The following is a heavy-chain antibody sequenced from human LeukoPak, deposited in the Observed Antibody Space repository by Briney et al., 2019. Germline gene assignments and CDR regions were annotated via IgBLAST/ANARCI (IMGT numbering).Heavy chain of an antibody. Sequence: SQTLSLTCTVSGGSISSGSYYWSWIRQPAGKGLEWIGRIYTSGSTNYNPSLKSRVTISVDTSKNQFSLKLSSVTAADTAVYYCARDDYSNYQYNWFDPWGQGTLVTVSS. D-gene: IGHD4-11*01. CDR2: IYTSGST. CDR3: ARDDYSNYQYNWFDP. CDR1: GGSISSGSYY. V-gene: IGHV4-61*02. J-gene: IGHJ5*02.